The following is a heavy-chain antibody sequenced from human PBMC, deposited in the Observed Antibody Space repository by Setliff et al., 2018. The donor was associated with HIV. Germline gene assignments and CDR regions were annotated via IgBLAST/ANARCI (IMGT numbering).Heavy chain of an antibody. V-gene: IGHV3-30-3*01. CDR3: VRDVVKFWSGSGALDF. Sequence: PGGSLRLSCAATGFTFSSYVLHWVRQAPGKGLEWVAVMSTVGDIKIYADSVKGRFTISRDNSKNTLFLQMNSLRPEDTATYYCVRDVVKFWSGSGALDFWGPGTLVTVSS. CDR2: MSTVGDIK. D-gene: IGHD3-3*01. CDR1: GFTFSSYV. J-gene: IGHJ4*02.